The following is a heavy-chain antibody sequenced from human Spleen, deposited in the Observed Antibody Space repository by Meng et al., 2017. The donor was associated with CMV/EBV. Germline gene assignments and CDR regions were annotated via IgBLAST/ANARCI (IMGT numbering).Heavy chain of an antibody. V-gene: IGHV4-4*02. CDR3: ARVDYYDSSGCFY. Sequence: VSCGSISSSHWWSWVRQPPGKGLEWIGEIYYSGSTNYNPSLKSRVTISVDRSKNQFSLKLNSVTAADTAMYYCARVDYYDSSGCFYWGQGTLVTVSS. CDR2: IYYSGST. CDR1: CGSISSSHW. D-gene: IGHD3-22*01. J-gene: IGHJ4*02.